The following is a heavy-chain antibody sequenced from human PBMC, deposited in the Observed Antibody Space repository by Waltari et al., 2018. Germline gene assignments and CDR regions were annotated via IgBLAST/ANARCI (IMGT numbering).Heavy chain of an antibody. Sequence: EVQLVESGGGSVPPGGSLRLSCAASEFILSTYEMNWGRQAPGKGLEWISYISSSGMTTYYADSVKGRFTISRDNAKNSLYLQMDSLTAEDTAVYYCARVFKQKLYFDYWGQGTLVTVSS. CDR2: ISSSGMTT. CDR3: ARVFKQKLYFDY. J-gene: IGHJ4*02. V-gene: IGHV3-48*03. CDR1: EFILSTYE.